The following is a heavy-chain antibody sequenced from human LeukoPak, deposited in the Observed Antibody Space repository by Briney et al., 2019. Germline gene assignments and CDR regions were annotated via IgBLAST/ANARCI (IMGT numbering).Heavy chain of an antibody. CDR2: ISSSSSTK. Sequence: PGGSLRLSCAVSGFTFSSYSMTWVRQAPGKGLEWVSYISSSSSTKYYADSVRGRFTISRDNAKNSLYLQMNSLRAEDTAVYYCARAGQMRPATPDYWGQGTLVTVSS. CDR1: GFTFSSYS. J-gene: IGHJ4*02. CDR3: ARAGQMRPATPDY. V-gene: IGHV3-48*04. D-gene: IGHD6-25*01.